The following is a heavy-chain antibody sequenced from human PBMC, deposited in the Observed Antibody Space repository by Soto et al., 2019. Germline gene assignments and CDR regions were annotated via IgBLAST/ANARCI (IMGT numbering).Heavy chain of an antibody. V-gene: IGHV4-59*01. CDR3: ASYRGALYFES. D-gene: IGHD3-16*01. J-gene: IGHJ4*02. Sequence: PSETLSLTCSVSGVSLTSYYWSWIRQSPDKGLEWLGYVFYGGTDYNPSLGGRVSMSVETSKSQFSLKLTSVTVADTAVYYCASYRGALYFESWGPGILVTVSS. CDR1: GVSLTSYY. CDR2: VFYGGT.